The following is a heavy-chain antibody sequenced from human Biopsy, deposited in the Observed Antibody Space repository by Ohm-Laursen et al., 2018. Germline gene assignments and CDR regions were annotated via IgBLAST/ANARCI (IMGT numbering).Heavy chain of an antibody. D-gene: IGHD6-19*01. CDR3: ARGMRSSGWPYFDS. CDR2: IYDRGSTA. J-gene: IGHJ4*02. V-gene: IGHV4-61*01. Sequence: GTLSLTCSVSGDSVSSGSFYWNWIRQPPGQGLEYIGYIYDRGSTANYNPSLESRVTMSVDMPKNQFSLKLSSVTAADTAIYYCARGMRSSGWPYFDSWGQGTLVTVSS. CDR1: GDSVSSGSFY.